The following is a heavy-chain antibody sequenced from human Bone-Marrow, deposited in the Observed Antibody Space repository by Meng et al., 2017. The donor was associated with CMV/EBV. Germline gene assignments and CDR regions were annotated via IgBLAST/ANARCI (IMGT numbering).Heavy chain of an antibody. V-gene: IGHV4-59*12. CDR3: ARVYGDYGAYFDY. CDR1: GGSISSYY. D-gene: IGHD4-17*01. J-gene: IGHJ4*02. CDR2: IYYSGST. Sequence: SETLSLTCTVSGGSISSYYWNWIRQPPGKGLEWIGYIYYSGSTNYSPSLKSRVTISVDTSKNQFSLKLSSVTAADTAVYFCARVYGDYGAYFDYWGQGTLVTVSS.